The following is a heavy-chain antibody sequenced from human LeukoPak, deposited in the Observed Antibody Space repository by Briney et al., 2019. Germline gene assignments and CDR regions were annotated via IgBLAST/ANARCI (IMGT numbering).Heavy chain of an antibody. J-gene: IGHJ4*02. CDR3: VKPYGSGSYKY. Sequence: GGSLRLSCSASGFSFSNYAMHWVRQAPGKGLEYVSAISNNGGSTYYADSVKGRFTISRDNSKNTLYLQMSSLRAEDTAVYYCVKPYGSGSYKYWGQGTPVTVSS. CDR1: GFSFSNYA. D-gene: IGHD3-10*01. CDR2: ISNNGGST. V-gene: IGHV3-64D*09.